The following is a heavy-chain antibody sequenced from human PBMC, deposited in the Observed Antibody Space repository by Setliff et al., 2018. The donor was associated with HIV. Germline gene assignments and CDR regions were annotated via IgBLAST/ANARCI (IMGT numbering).Heavy chain of an antibody. CDR1: GFTFSNAW. CDR2: IKSKSDGGTK. V-gene: IGHV3-15*01. J-gene: IGHJ6*03. D-gene: IGHD3-3*01. Sequence: SLRLSCAASGFTFSNAWMNWVRQAPGKGLEWVGRIKSKSDGGTKDYAAPVKGRFTISRDDSKNTLYLQMNSLKIEDTAVYYCTTRAVPSRWGELQFLERYYYSMDVWGKGTTVTVSS. CDR3: TTRAVPSRWGELQFLERYYYSMDV.